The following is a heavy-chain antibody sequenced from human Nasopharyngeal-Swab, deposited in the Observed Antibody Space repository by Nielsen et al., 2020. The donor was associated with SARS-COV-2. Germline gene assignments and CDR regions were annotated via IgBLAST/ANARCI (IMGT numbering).Heavy chain of an antibody. J-gene: IGHJ3*02. CDR1: GFTFSSYS. Sequence: GESLKISCAASGFTFSSYSINWVRQAPGKGLEWVSSISSTGSYIYYADSVKGRFTISRDNAKNSLYLQMNSLRAEDTAVYYCARDSYYGSGSYAFDIWGQGTMVTVSS. D-gene: IGHD3-10*01. CDR2: ISSTGSYI. V-gene: IGHV3-21*01. CDR3: ARDSYYGSGSYAFDI.